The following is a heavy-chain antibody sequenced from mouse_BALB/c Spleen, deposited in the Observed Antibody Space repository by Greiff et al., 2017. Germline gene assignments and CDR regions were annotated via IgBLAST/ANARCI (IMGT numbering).Heavy chain of an antibody. CDR2: IFPGTGTT. CDR3: ARNRGSPY. V-gene: IGHV1S132*01. CDR1: GYTFTSYW. J-gene: IGHJ2*01. Sequence: VQLQESGAELVKPGASVKLSCKTSGYTFTSYWIQWVKQRPGQGLGWIGEIFPGTGTTYYNEKFKGKATLTIDTSSSTAYMQLSSLTSEDSAVYFCARNRGSPYWGQGTTLTVSS. D-gene: IGHD1-1*01.